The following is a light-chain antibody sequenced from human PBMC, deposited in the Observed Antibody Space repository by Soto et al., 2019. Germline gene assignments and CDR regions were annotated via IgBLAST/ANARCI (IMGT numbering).Light chain of an antibody. Sequence: EIVLTQSPGTLSLSPGERATLSCRASQSVSSSYLDWYQQKPGQAPRLLIYAASSRATGIPDRCSGSGSGTDFTLTISRLEPEDFAVYYCQQYGSSQFTFGPGTKVDIK. CDR2: AAS. V-gene: IGKV3-20*01. CDR3: QQYGSSQFT. CDR1: QSVSSSY. J-gene: IGKJ3*01.